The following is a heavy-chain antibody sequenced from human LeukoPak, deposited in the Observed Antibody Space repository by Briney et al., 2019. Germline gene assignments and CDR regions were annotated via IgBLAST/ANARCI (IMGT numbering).Heavy chain of an antibody. Sequence: SETLSLTCSVSGGSISSSGYFWGWIRQPPGKGLEWIGSIYYSGSTYYNPSLKSRVTISVDTSKNQFSLKLSSVTAADTAVYYCAAGYYYDSSGYYRPPDYYFDYWGQGTLVTVSS. V-gene: IGHV4-39*07. CDR2: IYYSGST. CDR3: AAGYYYDSSGYYRPPDYYFDY. CDR1: GGSISSSGYF. J-gene: IGHJ4*02. D-gene: IGHD3-22*01.